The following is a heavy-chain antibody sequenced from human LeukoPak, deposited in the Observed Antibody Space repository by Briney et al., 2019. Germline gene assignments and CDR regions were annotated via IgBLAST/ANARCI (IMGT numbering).Heavy chain of an antibody. CDR2: IYYIGST. D-gene: IGHD2-21*01. CDR3: ARHIGGRYYYYFMDV. Sequence: PSETLSLTCTVSGGSISSYYWSWIRQPPGKGLEWIGNIYYIGSTYYNPSLKSRVTISVDTSKNQFSLKLSSVTAADTAVYYCARHIGGRYYYYFMDVWGKGTTVTISS. CDR1: GGSISSYY. J-gene: IGHJ6*03. V-gene: IGHV4-59*04.